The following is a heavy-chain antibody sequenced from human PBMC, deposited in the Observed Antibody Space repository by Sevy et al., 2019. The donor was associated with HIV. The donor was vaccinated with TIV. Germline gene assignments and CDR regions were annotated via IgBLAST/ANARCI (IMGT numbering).Heavy chain of an antibody. V-gene: IGHV4-34*01. CDR3: ARSPPVVVVPGAPSWFDP. D-gene: IGHD2-2*01. J-gene: IGHJ5*02. Sequence: SETLSLTCGVHDGSFSGYYWNWIRQLPGKGLEWIGEINESGITYYNPSLKSRVTISVDTSKKQFSLKLNSVTVADTAVCFCARSPPVVVVPGAPSWFDPWGQGTLVTVSS. CDR2: INESGIT. CDR1: DGSFSGYY.